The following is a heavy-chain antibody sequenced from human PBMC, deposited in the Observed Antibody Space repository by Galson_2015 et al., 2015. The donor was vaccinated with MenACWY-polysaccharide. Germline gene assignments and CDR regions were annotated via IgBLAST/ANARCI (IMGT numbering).Heavy chain of an antibody. CDR3: ARRGGSYYDS. CDR2: INTDGSVT. V-gene: IGHV3-74*01. D-gene: IGHD3-10*01. J-gene: IGHJ4*02. Sequence: SLRLSCAASGFIFSNYWMHWVRQAPGKGLVWVSRINTDGSVTSYADSVKGRFIISRDNAKNTLYLQMNSLRAEDTAVYYCARRGGSYYDSWGQGTLVTVSS. CDR1: GFIFSNYW.